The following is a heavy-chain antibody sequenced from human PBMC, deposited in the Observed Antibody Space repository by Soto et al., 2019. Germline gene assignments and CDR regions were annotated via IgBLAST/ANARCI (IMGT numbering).Heavy chain of an antibody. Sequence: GGSLRLSCAASGFTFSDYGIHWVRQAPGKGLEWVALIWNDGSNEYYADSVRGRFTISRDISKNTLYLQMNSLRAEDTAVYYCARVFDSYYMDVWGKGTTVTVSS. J-gene: IGHJ6*03. CDR1: GFTFSDYG. CDR3: ARVFDSYYMDV. V-gene: IGHV3-33*01. CDR2: IWNDGSNE.